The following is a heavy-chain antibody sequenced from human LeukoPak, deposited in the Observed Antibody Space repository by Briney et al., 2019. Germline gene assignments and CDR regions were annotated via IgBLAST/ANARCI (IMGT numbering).Heavy chain of an antibody. CDR3: AKDPQARYYGSGSYYDGDAFDV. CDR1: GFIFSNYA. J-gene: IGHJ3*01. V-gene: IGHV3-23*01. Sequence: PGGSLRLSCGASGFIFSNYATTWVRQTPGKGLEWVSVISASGGTTYYADSMKGRFTISRDNSKNTLYLQMHSLRAEDTAVYYCAKDPQARYYGSGSYYDGDAFDVWGQGTMVTVSS. D-gene: IGHD3-10*01. CDR2: ISASGGTT.